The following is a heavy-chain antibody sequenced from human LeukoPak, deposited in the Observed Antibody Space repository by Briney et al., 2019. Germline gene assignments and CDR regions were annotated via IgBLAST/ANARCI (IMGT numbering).Heavy chain of an antibody. CDR2: INYSGSS. J-gene: IGHJ3*02. CDR1: CGSISSNY. Sequence: SEALSLTSTVSCGSISSNYWSWSRRPPGKRLEGCGDINYSGSSNKNPSLKRRVTITIYTSKNQFSLNLNTMTVADQAMDYCATAPRNYDYVWGSYRSVDAFDSWGQGTMVTVSS. V-gene: IGHV4-59*08. D-gene: IGHD3-16*02. CDR3: ATAPRNYDYVWGSYRSVDAFDS.